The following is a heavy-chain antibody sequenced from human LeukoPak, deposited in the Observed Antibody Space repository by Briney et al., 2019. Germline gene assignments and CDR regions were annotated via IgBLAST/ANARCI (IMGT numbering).Heavy chain of an antibody. D-gene: IGHD3-16*02. J-gene: IGHJ4*02. CDR2: ISAYNGNT. CDR1: GYTFTSYG. V-gene: IGHV1-18*01. CDR3: AGDLMITFGGVIPRYFDY. Sequence: PGASVKVSCKASGYTFTSYGISWVRQAPGQGLEWMGWISAYNGNTNYAQKLQGRVTMTTDTSTSTAYMELRSLRSDDTAVYYCAGDLMITFGGVIPRYFDYWGQGTLVTVSS.